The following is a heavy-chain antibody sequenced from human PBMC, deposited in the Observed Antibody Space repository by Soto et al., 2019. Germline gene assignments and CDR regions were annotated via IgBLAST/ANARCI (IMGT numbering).Heavy chain of an antibody. CDR3: VRGDVGDTFWGAFYFDL. Sequence: GESLTISCTCSGYRFKCYWIGWVRQMPGKGPEWMGIIFPRDSDTRYSPSFQGRVTISADESISAAFLQWNSLKASDSAIYYCVRGDVGDTFWGAFYFDLWGQGTQVTVSS. V-gene: IGHV5-51*01. J-gene: IGHJ4*02. CDR2: IFPRDSDT. D-gene: IGHD3-16*01. CDR1: GYRFKCYW.